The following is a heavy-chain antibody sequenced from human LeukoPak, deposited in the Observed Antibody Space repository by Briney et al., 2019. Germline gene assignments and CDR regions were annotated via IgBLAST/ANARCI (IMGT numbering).Heavy chain of an antibody. CDR3: AKLSGYSSGWYPNWFDP. J-gene: IGHJ5*02. D-gene: IGHD6-19*01. CDR2: ISSSSSYI. CDR1: GFTFSSYS. Sequence: TGGSLRLSCAASGFTFSSYSMNWVRQAPGKGLEWVSSISSSSSYIYYADSVKGRFTISRDNAKNSLYLQMNSLRAEDTAVYYCAKLSGYSSGWYPNWFDPWGQGTLVTVSS. V-gene: IGHV3-21*01.